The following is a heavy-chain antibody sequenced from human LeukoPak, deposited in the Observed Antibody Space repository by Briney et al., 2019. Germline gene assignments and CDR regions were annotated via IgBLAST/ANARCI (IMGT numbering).Heavy chain of an antibody. J-gene: IGHJ5*02. V-gene: IGHV3-23*01. CDR2: ISGSGGST. D-gene: IGHD3-22*01. CDR1: GFTFSSYA. CDR3: AKEAHYDSSGYWYNWLDP. Sequence: GGSLRLSCAASGFTFSSYAMSWVRQAPGKGLEWVSAISGSGGSTYYADSVKGRFTISRDNSKNTLYLQVNSLRAEDTAVYYCAKEAHYDSSGYWYNWLDPWGQGTLVTVSS.